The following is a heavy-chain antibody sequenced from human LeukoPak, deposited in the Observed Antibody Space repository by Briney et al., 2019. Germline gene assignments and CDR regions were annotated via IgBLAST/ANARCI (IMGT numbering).Heavy chain of an antibody. CDR3: AKDLRPTKYSSGWYFPTDAFDI. D-gene: IGHD6-19*01. Sequence: PGGSLRLSCAASGFTFSSYSMNWVRQAPGKGLEWVSYISSSSSTIYYADSVKGRFTISRDNSKNTLYLQMNSLRAEDTVVYYCAKDLRPTKYSSGWYFPTDAFDIWGQGTMVTVSS. CDR2: ISSSSSTI. CDR1: GFTFSSYS. V-gene: IGHV3-48*01. J-gene: IGHJ3*02.